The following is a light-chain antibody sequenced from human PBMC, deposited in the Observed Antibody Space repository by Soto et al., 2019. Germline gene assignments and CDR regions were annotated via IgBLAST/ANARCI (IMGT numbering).Light chain of an antibody. CDR2: ENN. CDR3: GTWDSRRSAVV. J-gene: IGLJ2*01. V-gene: IGLV1-51*02. CDR1: SSNIGNNY. Sequence: QSVLTQPPSVSAAPGQTVTISCSGSSSNIGNNYVSWYQQLPGTAPKLLIYENNKRPSGIPDRFSGSKSGTSATLGITGLQAGDEADYYCGTWDSRRSAVVFGGGTKLTVL.